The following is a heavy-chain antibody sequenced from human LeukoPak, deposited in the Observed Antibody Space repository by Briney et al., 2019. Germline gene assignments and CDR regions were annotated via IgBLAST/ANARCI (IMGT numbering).Heavy chain of an antibody. CDR2: IYYSGST. CDR3: ASGGSCSALCLGNY. CDR1: GHSISSSSYY. D-gene: IGHD2-15*01. Sequence: PSETLSLTCTVSGHSISSSSYYWGWIRQPPGKGLEWIGSIYYSGSTYYNPSLKSRVTISVDTSKNQFSLKLSSVTAADTAVYYCASGGSCSALCLGNYWGQGTLVTVSS. V-gene: IGHV4-39*01. J-gene: IGHJ4*02.